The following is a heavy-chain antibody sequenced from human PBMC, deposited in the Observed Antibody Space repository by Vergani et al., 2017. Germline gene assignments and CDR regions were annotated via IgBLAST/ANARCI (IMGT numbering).Heavy chain of an antibody. J-gene: IGHJ4*02. Sequence: QVQLQQSGPGLVKPSETLSLTCTVSGHSINTASYYWAWIRQPPGRGLEWIGSVYFNGNKHYNPSLKSRVTVTMDMSKNQFSMKLTSVITDDTAMYFCARDHGGYGCRLDYWDQGTLVTVSS. V-gene: IGHV4-39*07. CDR2: VYFNGNK. D-gene: IGHD3-16*02. CDR1: GHSINTASYY. CDR3: ARDHGGYGCRLDY.